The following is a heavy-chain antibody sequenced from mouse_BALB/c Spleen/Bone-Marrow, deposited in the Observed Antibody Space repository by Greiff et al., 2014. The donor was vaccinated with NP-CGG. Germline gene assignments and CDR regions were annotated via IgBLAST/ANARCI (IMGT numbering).Heavy chain of an antibody. CDR3: ARRGLDYYGSSYWYFDV. Sequence: VQLKESGPDLVKPSQSLSLTCTVTGYSITSGYSWHWIRQFPGNKLEWMGYIHYSGSTNYNPSLKSRISITRDASKNQFFLQLNSVTTEDTATYYCARRGLDYYGSSYWYFDVWGAGTTVTVSS. CDR2: IHYSGST. D-gene: IGHD1-1*01. V-gene: IGHV3-1*02. J-gene: IGHJ1*01. CDR1: GYSITSGYS.